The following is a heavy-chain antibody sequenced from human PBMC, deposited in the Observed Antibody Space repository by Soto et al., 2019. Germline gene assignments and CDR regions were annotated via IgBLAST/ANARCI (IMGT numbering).Heavy chain of an antibody. D-gene: IGHD6-6*01. J-gene: IGHJ6*02. CDR1: GYSFTSYW. Sequence: PRESLKISCKGSGYSFTSYWIGWVRQMPGKGLEWMGIIYPGDSDTRYSPSFQGQVTISADKSISTAYLQWSSLKASDTAMYYCARTVEPIAARPDPYYYYYYGMDVWGQGTTVTVSS. CDR3: ARTVEPIAARPDPYYYYYYGMDV. CDR2: IYPGDSDT. V-gene: IGHV5-51*01.